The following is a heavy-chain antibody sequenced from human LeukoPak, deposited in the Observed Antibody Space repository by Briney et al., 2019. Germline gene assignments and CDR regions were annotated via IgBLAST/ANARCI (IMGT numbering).Heavy chain of an antibody. CDR1: GYTFTSYG. J-gene: IGHJ4*02. CDR2: ISAYNGNT. V-gene: IGHV1-18*01. Sequence: ASVKVSCKASGYTFTSYGISWVRQAPGQGIEWMGWISAYNGNTNYAQKLQGRVTMTTGTSTSTAYMELRSLRSDDTAVYYCARDRAVRGVIITSPLDYWGQGTLVTVSS. CDR3: ARDRAVRGVIITSPLDY. D-gene: IGHD3-10*01.